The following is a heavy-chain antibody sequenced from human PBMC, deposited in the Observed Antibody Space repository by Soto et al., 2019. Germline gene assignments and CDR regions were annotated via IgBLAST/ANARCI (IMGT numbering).Heavy chain of an antibody. CDR1: GYTFTSYA. D-gene: IGHD3-22*01. J-gene: IGHJ4*02. CDR3: ARTSGFYYVDY. Sequence: QVQLVQSGAEVKKPGASVKVSRKASGYTFTSYAMHWVRQAPGQRLEWMGWINAGNGHTKYSQKFQGRVTITRDTSASTAYMELTSLRSEDTAVYYCARTSGFYYVDYWGQGTLVTVSS. V-gene: IGHV1-3*01. CDR2: INAGNGHT.